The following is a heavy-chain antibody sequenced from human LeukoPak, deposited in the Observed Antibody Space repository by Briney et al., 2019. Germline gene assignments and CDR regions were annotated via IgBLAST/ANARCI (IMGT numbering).Heavy chain of an antibody. D-gene: IGHD4-23*01. Sequence: SVKVSCKASGYTFSRYYMHWVRQAPGQGLEWMGRIIPILGIANYAQKFQGGVTITADKSTSTAYMELSSLRSEDTAVYYCARGSMTTVVTENWFDPWGQGTLVTVSS. CDR3: ARGSMTTVVTENWFDP. CDR1: GYTFSRYY. CDR2: IIPILGIA. J-gene: IGHJ5*02. V-gene: IGHV1-69*04.